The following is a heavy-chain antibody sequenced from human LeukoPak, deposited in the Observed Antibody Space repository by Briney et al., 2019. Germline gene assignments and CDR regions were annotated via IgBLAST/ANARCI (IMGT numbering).Heavy chain of an antibody. Sequence: ASVKVSCKASGYTFTSYGISWVRQAPGQGLEWMGWISAYNGNTNYARKLQGRVTMTTDTSTSTAYMELRSLRSDDTAVYYCARRTYYYDSSGYYPFDYWGQGTLVTVSS. CDR3: ARRTYYYDSSGYYPFDY. V-gene: IGHV1-18*01. D-gene: IGHD3-22*01. CDR1: GYTFTSYG. CDR2: ISAYNGNT. J-gene: IGHJ4*02.